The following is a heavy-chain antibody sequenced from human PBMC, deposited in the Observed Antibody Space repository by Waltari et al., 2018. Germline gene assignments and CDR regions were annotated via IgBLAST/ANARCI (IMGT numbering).Heavy chain of an antibody. Sequence: QVQLVQSGAEVKKPGSSVKVSCNASGGTFSSYAVSWVRQAPGQGLEWMGVIIPIFGTANFGQKFQGRVTITGDESTSTAYMELSSLRSEDTAVYYCAIGGAAAGNGYYYFYGMDVWGQGTTVTVSS. CDR1: GGTFSSYA. CDR3: AIGGAAAGNGYYYFYGMDV. CDR2: IIPIFGTA. J-gene: IGHJ6*02. V-gene: IGHV1-69*01. D-gene: IGHD6-13*01.